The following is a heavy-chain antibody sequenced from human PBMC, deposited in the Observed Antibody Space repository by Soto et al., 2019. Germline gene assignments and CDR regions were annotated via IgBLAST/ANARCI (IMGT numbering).Heavy chain of an antibody. Sequence: DLVESGGGVVQPGRSLRLSCVASGFTFSTHVLHWVRQAPGKGLEWVAVASPTEAIKIYADSVKGRFTISRDNSRSTLYLQMNSLRPEDTAIYYCARDPIPGAPDYLDYWGQGTLVTVSS. D-gene: IGHD2-2*01. CDR2: ASPTEAIK. J-gene: IGHJ4*02. CDR3: ARDPIPGAPDYLDY. V-gene: IGHV3-30-3*01. CDR1: GFTFSTHV.